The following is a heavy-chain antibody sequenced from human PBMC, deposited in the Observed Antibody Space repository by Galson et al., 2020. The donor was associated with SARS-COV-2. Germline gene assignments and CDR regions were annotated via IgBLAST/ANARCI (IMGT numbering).Heavy chain of an antibody. CDR3: ARENDFWSGYYVVDV. V-gene: IGHV4-31*03. CDR1: GDSISSAAYY. CDR2: IYYTGST. Sequence: SETLSLTCTVSGDSISSAAYYWTWIRQHPGKGLEWIGYIYYTGSTFYTPSLKSRLSISIDTSKNQFSLKLSSVTAADTAGYYCARENDFWSGYYVVDVWGQGSLVTVAS. D-gene: IGHD3-3*01. J-gene: IGHJ4*02.